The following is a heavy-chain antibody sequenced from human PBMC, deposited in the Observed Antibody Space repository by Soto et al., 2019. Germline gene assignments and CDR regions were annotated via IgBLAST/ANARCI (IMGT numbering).Heavy chain of an antibody. Sequence: PSETLSLTCAVSGGSISSGGYSWSWIRQPPGKGLEWIGYIYHSGSTYYNPSLKSRVTISVDTSKNQFSLKLSSVTPADTAVYYCARSSLNNPYYYYYMDVWGKGTTVTVSS. CDR3: ARSSLNNPYYYYYMDV. D-gene: IGHD1-20*01. CDR1: GGSISSGGYS. CDR2: IYHSGST. V-gene: IGHV4-30-2*02. J-gene: IGHJ6*03.